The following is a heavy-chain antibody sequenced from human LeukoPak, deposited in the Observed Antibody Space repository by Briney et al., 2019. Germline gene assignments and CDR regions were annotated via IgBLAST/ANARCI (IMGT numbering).Heavy chain of an antibody. CDR2: IKQVGSEK. CDR3: ARTGTDIVVVPAADDY. CDR1: GFTFSSYW. J-gene: IGHJ4*02. V-gene: IGHV3-7*01. D-gene: IGHD2-2*01. Sequence: GGSLRLSCAASGFTFSSYWMSWVRQAPGKGLEWVANIKQVGSEKYYVDSVKGRFTISRDNAKNSLYLQMNSLRAEDTAVYYCARTGTDIVVVPAADDYWGQGTLVTVSS.